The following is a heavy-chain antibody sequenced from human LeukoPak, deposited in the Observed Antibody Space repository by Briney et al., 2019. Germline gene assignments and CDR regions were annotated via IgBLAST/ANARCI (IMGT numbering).Heavy chain of an antibody. CDR1: GFTFSSYA. Sequence: GGSLRLSCAASGFTFSSYAMSWVRQAPGKGLEWVSGISGSGDNTYYADSVKGRFTISRDIAENSLYLQMNSLRAEDTAVYYCAPGAMATTILSRGYYFDYWGQGTLVTVSS. V-gene: IGHV3-23*01. CDR2: ISGSGDNT. J-gene: IGHJ4*02. CDR3: APGAMATTILSRGYYFDY. D-gene: IGHD5-18*01.